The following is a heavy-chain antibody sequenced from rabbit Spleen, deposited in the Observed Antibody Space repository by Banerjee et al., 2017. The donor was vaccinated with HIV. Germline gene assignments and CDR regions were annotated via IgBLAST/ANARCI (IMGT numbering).Heavy chain of an antibody. CDR3: ARGRRGWSECNL. CDR2: IYTSDGTT. D-gene: IGHD3-1*01. Sequence: QEQLEESGGGLVKPEGSLTLTCTASGFDLSTNYYMCWVRQAPGKGLEWIACIYTSDGTTYYASWAKGRFTISKTSSTTVTLQMTSLTGADTATYFCARGRRGWSECNLWGPGTLVTVS. V-gene: IGHV1S45*01. J-gene: IGHJ4*01. CDR1: GFDLSTNYY.